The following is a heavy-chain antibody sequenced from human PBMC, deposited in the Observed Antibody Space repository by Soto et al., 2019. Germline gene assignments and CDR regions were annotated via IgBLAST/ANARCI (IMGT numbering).Heavy chain of an antibody. CDR1: GGSVSGRY. D-gene: IGHD4-17*01. V-gene: IGHV4-34*01. Sequence: QVQLQQRGAGLLRPSETLSLTCDVYGGSVSGRYWSWLRQTRGKGLEWIGEADHSGGTNYSPALRNRLTILVDMSNKQFSLKLTSVTAADTAVYSCARGGVTTPFDYWGRGTLVTVS. CDR2: ADHSGGT. J-gene: IGHJ4*02. CDR3: ARGGVTTPFDY.